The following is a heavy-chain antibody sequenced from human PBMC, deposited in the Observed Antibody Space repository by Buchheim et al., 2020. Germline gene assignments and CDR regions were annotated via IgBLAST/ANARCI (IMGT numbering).Heavy chain of an antibody. CDR2: VYYNGDS. D-gene: IGHD2-21*01. Sequence: QVQLQESGPGLVKPSGTLSLTCAMSGGSMSGRNWWSWVRQPPGKGLEWIGEVYYNGDSNYNPSLRSRVTMSLDTSKNKFSLMLRSVTAADTAIYYCARFHCGGECLNWYFDLWGRGTL. CDR3: ARFHCGGECLNWYFDL. CDR1: GGSMSGRNW. J-gene: IGHJ2*01. V-gene: IGHV4-4*02.